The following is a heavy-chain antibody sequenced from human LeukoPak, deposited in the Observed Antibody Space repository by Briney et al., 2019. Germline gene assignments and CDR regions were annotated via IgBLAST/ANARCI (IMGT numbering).Heavy chain of an antibody. CDR3: AKDPRGSSAIDY. Sequence: PGRSLRLSCAASGFTFSSYGMHWVRQAPGKGLEWVAVISYDGSNKYYADFVKGRFTISRDNSKNTLYLQMNSLRAEDTAVYYCAKDPRGSSAIDYWGQGTLVTVSS. D-gene: IGHD1-26*01. CDR1: GFTFSSYG. CDR2: ISYDGSNK. J-gene: IGHJ4*02. V-gene: IGHV3-30*18.